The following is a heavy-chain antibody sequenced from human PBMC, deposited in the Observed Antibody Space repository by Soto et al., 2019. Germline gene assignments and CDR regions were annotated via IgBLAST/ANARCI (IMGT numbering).Heavy chain of an antibody. CDR2: ITWNSRVL. Sequence: PGGSLRLSCVGTGLNFDDFAMHWVRQAPGKGLEWVSGITWNSRVLAYADSVKGRFTISRDNARNSLYLQMDSLRDGDTALYYCAKGRYDFWSPYYFDSWGQGTLVTVS. D-gene: IGHD3-3*01. J-gene: IGHJ4*02. CDR1: GLNFDDFA. CDR3: AKGRYDFWSPYYFDS. V-gene: IGHV3-9*01.